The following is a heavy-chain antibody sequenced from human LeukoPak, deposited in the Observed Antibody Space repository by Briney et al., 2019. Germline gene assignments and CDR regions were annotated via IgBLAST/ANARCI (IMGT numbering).Heavy chain of an antibody. CDR3: ARDTVTDFNWFDP. V-gene: IGHV4-61*02. Sequence: SQTLSLTCTVSGGSISSGSYYWSWIRQPAGKGLEWIGRSYTSVSTNYNPSLKSRVTISVDTSKTQFYLKLSSVTAADTAVYYCARDTVTDFNWFDPWGQGTLVTVSS. J-gene: IGHJ5*02. D-gene: IGHD4-17*01. CDR2: SYTSVST. CDR1: GGSISSGSYY.